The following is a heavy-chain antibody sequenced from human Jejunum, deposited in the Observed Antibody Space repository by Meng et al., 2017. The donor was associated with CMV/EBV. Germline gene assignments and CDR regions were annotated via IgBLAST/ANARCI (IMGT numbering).Heavy chain of an antibody. J-gene: IGHJ4*02. CDR2: ISAYNGNT. CDR1: GYTFTNYG. Sequence: VPSVQYGSELKKPGASVKVSCKASGYTFTNYGITWVRQAPGQGLEWMGWISAYNGNTNYAQTLQGRVTMTTDTSTSTAYMELGSLRSDDTAVYYCARVEVGITSGDYWGQGTLVTVSS. D-gene: IGHD1-26*01. V-gene: IGHV1-18*01. CDR3: ARVEVGITSGDY.